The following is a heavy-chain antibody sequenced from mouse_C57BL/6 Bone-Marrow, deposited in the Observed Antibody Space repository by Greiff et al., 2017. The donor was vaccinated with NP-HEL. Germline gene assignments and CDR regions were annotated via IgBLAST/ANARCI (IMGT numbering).Heavy chain of an antibody. CDR1: GYTFTSYW. CDR3: ARKGYGSSFHWYFDV. Sequence: VQLKQPGTELVKPGASVKLSCKASGYTFTSYWMHWVKQRPGQGLEWIGNINPSNGGTNYNEKFKSKATLTVDKSSSTAYMQLSSLTSEDSAVYYCARKGYGSSFHWYFDVWGTGTTVTVSS. D-gene: IGHD1-1*01. V-gene: IGHV1-53*01. CDR2: INPSNGGT. J-gene: IGHJ1*03.